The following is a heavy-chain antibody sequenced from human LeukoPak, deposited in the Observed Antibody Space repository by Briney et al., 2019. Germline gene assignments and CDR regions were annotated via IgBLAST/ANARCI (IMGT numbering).Heavy chain of an antibody. V-gene: IGHV3-48*04. CDR1: GFIFSSYR. J-gene: IGHJ4*02. D-gene: IGHD3-10*01. CDR2: ISSSGSTI. Sequence: GGSLRLSCAASGFIFSSYRMNWVRPAPGKGPEWVSYISSSGSTIYYADSVKGRFTISRDNAKNSLYLQVNSLRAEDTAIYYCARETSYGGLDYWGQGTLVTVSS. CDR3: ARETSYGGLDY.